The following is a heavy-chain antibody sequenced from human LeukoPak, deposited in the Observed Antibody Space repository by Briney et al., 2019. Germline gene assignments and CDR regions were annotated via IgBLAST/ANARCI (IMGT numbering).Heavy chain of an antibody. CDR2: IRGDNGNT. CDR1: GYTFSNYG. D-gene: IGHD3-10*01. Sequence: GASVKVSCKASGYTFSNYGISWVRQAPGQGLEWVGWIRGDNGNTNYAQKLQGRVTMTTDTSTSTAYMELSSLRSEDTAVYYCATGTYYYGSGVKFDYWGQGTLVTVSS. J-gene: IGHJ4*02. V-gene: IGHV1-18*01. CDR3: ATGTYYYGSGVKFDY.